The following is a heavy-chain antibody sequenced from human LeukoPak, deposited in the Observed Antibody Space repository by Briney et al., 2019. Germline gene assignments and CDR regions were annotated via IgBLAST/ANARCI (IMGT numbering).Heavy chain of an antibody. Sequence: SETLSLTCAVYGGSFSGYYWSWIRQPPGKGLEWIGEINHSGSTNYNPSLKSRVTISVDTSKNQFSLKLSPVTAADTAVYYCARGRGGTYYFDYWGQGTLVTVSS. D-gene: IGHD1-1*01. V-gene: IGHV4-34*01. J-gene: IGHJ4*02. CDR3: ARGRGGTYYFDY. CDR2: INHSGST. CDR1: GGSFSGYY.